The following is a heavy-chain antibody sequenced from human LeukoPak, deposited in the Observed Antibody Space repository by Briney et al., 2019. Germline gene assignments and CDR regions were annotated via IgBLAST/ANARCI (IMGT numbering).Heavy chain of an antibody. V-gene: IGHV3-11*01. D-gene: IGHD4-17*01. CDR1: GFTFSDYY. J-gene: IGHJ6*02. CDR2: ISSSGSTI. CDR3: ARSTVTTGWLNYYYGMDV. Sequence: PGGSLRLSCAASGFTFSDYYMSWIRQAPGKGLEWVSYISSSGSTIYYADSVKGRFTISRDNAKNSLYLQMNSLRAEDTAVYYCARSTVTTGWLNYYYGMDVWGQGTTVTVSS.